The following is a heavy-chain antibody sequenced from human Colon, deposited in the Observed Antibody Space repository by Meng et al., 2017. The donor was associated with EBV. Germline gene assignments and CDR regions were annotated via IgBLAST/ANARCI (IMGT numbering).Heavy chain of an antibody. V-gene: IGHV4-39*07. CDR2: IFYSGNT. D-gene: IGHD3-16*01. J-gene: IGHJ4*02. CDR1: GDSITTNGYY. Sequence: QLQLQEFGPGLLKPSETLSLTCSVSGDSITTNGYYWGWIRQSPGKGLEWIGSIFYSGNTYFNPSLKARVTISVDTSKNQFSLKLSSVTAADTAIYYCARERGGVTRDFDSWGQGALVTVSS. CDR3: ARERGGVTRDFDS.